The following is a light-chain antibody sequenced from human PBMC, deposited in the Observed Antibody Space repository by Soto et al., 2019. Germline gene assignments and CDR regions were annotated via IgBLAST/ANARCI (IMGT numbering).Light chain of an antibody. CDR2: GAS. Sequence: EMVLTQSPGTLSLSPGERATLSCRASQSVSSSYLAWYQQKPGQAPRLLIYGASSRATGISDRFSGSRSGTDFNITSSRLEPEDFAVNYCQQYGRSPGTFGQGTRLEIK. J-gene: IGKJ5*01. V-gene: IGKV3-20*01. CDR3: QQYGRSPGT. CDR1: QSVSSSY.